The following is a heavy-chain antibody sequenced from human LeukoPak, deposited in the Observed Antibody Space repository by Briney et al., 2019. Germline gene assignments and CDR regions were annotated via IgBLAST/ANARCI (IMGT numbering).Heavy chain of an antibody. V-gene: IGHV3-48*04. Sequence: GGSLRLSCAASGFTFSSYSMNWVRQAPGEGLEWVSYTSSSSSTIYYADSVKGRFTISRDNAKNSLYLQMNSLRAEDTAVYYCARDRGGLYGSGSPYDYWGQGTLVTVSS. J-gene: IGHJ4*02. D-gene: IGHD3-10*01. CDR3: ARDRGGLYGSGSPYDY. CDR1: GFTFSSYS. CDR2: TSSSSSTI.